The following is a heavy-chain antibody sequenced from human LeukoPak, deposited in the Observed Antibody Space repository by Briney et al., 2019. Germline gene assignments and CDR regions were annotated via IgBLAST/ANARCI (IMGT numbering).Heavy chain of an antibody. V-gene: IGHV1-69*13. CDR2: IIPIFGTA. Sequence: ASVKVSCKASGGTFSSYAISWVRQAPGQGLEWMGGIIPIFGTANYAQKFQGRVTITADESTSTAYMELSSLRSEDTAVYYCASAYVNSGYSYGRYYYYGMDVWGQGTTVTVSS. D-gene: IGHD5-18*01. CDR3: ASAYVNSGYSYGRYYYYGMDV. J-gene: IGHJ6*02. CDR1: GGTFSSYA.